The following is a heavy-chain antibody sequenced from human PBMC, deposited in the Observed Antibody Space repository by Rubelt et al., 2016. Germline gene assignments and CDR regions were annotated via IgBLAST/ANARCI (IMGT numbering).Heavy chain of an antibody. V-gene: IGHV4-34*01. CDR2: INHSGST. CDR1: GGSFSGYY. D-gene: IGHD6-13*01. J-gene: IGHJ5*02. CDR3: ARGRASAAAAPRRLWFDP. Sequence: QVQLQQWGAGLLKPSETLSLTCAVYGGSFSGYYWSWIRQPPGKGLEWIGEINHSGSTNYNPSLTSRVTRSGHTAKNPFALKLGCVTAADTAVYYCARGRASAAAAPRRLWFDPWGQGTLVTVSS.